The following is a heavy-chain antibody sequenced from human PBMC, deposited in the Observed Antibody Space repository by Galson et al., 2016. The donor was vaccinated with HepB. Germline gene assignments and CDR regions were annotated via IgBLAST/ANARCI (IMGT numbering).Heavy chain of an antibody. J-gene: IGHJ4*02. CDR2: ISYDGSNK. CDR1: GFTFSSYG. V-gene: IGHV3-30*18. CDR3: VKDRSYGYFGSGGMDV. Sequence: SLRLSCAASGFTFSSYGMHWVRQAPGKGLEWVAVISYDGSNKYYADSVKGRFTISRDNSKNTLYLQMNSLRAEETAVYYCVKDRSYGYFGSGGMDVWGQGTLVTGSS. D-gene: IGHD3-10*01.